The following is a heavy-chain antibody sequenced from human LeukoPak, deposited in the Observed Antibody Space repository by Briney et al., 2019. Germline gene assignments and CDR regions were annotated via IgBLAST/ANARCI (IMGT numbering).Heavy chain of an antibody. Sequence: SVKVSCKASGYTFTGYYMHWVRQAPGQGLEWMGGIITIFGTANYAQKFQGRVTITADESTSTAYMELSSLRSEDTAVYYCATGGRYSFGTYYMDVWGKGTTVIISS. CDR2: IITIFGTA. CDR1: GYTFTGYY. V-gene: IGHV1-69*13. J-gene: IGHJ6*03. CDR3: ATGGRYSFGTYYMDV. D-gene: IGHD5-18*01.